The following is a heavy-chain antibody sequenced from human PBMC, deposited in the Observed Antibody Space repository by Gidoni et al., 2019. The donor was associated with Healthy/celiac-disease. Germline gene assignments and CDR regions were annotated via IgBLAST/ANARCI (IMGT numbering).Heavy chain of an antibody. CDR1: GGSFSGYY. D-gene: IGHD4-4*01. CDR3: ARGQGPPVTL. V-gene: IGHV4-34*01. J-gene: IGHJ4*02. CDR2: INHSGST. Sequence: QVQLQQWGAGLLKLSETLSLTCAVYGGSFSGYYWSWIRQPPGKGLEWIGEINHSGSTNYNPSLKSRVTISVDTSNNQFSLKLSSVTAADTAVYYCARGQGPPVTLWGQGTLVTVSS.